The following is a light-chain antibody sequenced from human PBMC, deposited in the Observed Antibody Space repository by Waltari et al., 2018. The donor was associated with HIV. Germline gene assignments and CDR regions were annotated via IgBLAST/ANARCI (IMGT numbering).Light chain of an antibody. CDR1: QSVSSY. CDR3: QHRSIWPLT. J-gene: IGKJ4*01. Sequence: EIVLTQSPATLSLSPGERATLSCRASQSVSSYLAWYQQKPGQAPRLLIFDTSNRAPGIPARFSGSGSGTDFTLTISSLEPEDFAVYYCQHRSIWPLTFGGGTKVEIK. CDR2: DTS. V-gene: IGKV3-11*01.